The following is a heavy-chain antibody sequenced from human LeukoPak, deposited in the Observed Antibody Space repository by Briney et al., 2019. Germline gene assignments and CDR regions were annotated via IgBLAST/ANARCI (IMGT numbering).Heavy chain of an antibody. CDR1: GGSISSYY. Sequence: SETLSLTCTVSGGSISSYYWSWIRQPPGKGLEWIGYIYYSGSTNYNPSLKSRVTRSVDTSKNQFSLKLSSVTAADTAVYYCARAVASSGWPHFDYWGQGTLVTVSS. D-gene: IGHD6-19*01. J-gene: IGHJ4*02. CDR3: ARAVASSGWPHFDY. V-gene: IGHV4-59*01. CDR2: IYYSGST.